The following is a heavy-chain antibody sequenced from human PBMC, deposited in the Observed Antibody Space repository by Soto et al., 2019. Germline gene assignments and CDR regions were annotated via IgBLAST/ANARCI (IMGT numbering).Heavy chain of an antibody. J-gene: IGHJ4*02. D-gene: IGHD4-17*01. V-gene: IGHV3-30*18. Sequence: GGPLRLSCAASGFTFSSFGMHWVRQAPGKGLEWVALLSYDGSKEYYADSVKGRFSVSRDNSKNTLYLQMNSLRVEDTAVYFCAKRLLRGTTLSVLDYWGRGTLVTVSS. CDR2: LSYDGSKE. CDR3: AKRLLRGTTLSVLDY. CDR1: GFTFSSFG.